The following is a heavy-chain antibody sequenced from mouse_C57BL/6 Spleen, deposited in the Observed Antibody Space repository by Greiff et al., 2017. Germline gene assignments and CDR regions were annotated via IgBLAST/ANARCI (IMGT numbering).Heavy chain of an antibody. Sequence: VQLQQPGAELVKPGASVKISCKASGYAFSSYWMTWVKQRPGMGLEWIGQIYPGVGDTNYNGKFKGKATLTADKSSSTSYMQLSSLASEDSAVYCCARDYYDYDGSAYFDYWGQGTTLTVSS. J-gene: IGHJ2*01. CDR2: IYPGVGDT. D-gene: IGHD2-4*01. CDR3: ARDYYDYDGSAYFDY. CDR1: GYAFSSYW. V-gene: IGHV1-80*01.